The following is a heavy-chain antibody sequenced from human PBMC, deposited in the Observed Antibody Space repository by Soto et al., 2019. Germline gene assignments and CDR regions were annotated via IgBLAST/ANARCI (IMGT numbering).Heavy chain of an antibody. CDR2: IDYNEINQ. CDR1: GFTFSNYG. D-gene: IGHD2-2*01. CDR3: ARDFCPVPTCYDL. Sequence: QEHLVESGGGVVQPGRSLRLSCVASGFTFSNYGMHWVRQAPGKGLEWVAGIDYNEINQYYIDHVKGRFTISRDQSKNTLYLQMNSLRAEDTAVYYCARDFCPVPTCYDLWGQESWSPSP. J-gene: IGHJ4*01. V-gene: IGHV3-33*01.